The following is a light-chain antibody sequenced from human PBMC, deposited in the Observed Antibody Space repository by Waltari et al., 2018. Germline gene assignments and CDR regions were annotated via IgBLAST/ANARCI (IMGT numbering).Light chain of an antibody. V-gene: IGKV4-1*01. J-gene: IGKJ1*01. CDR1: QSVLYNSNNKNY. Sequence: DIVMTQSPNSLAVSLGERATINCKSSQSVLYNSNNKNYLAWYQQKPGQPPQLLIYWASTRESGVPDRFSGSVSGTDFTLSISSLQAEDVAVYYCQQHYISRTFGQGTRVEIK. CDR3: QQHYISRT. CDR2: WAS.